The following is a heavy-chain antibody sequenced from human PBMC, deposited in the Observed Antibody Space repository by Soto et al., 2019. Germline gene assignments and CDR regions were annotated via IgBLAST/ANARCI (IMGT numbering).Heavy chain of an antibody. D-gene: IGHD3-9*01. CDR2: MNPNSGNT. CDR1: GYTFTSYD. Sequence: QVQLVQSGAEVKKPGASVKVSCKASGYTFTSYDINWVRQATGQGLEWMGWMNPNSGNTGYGQKFQGSVTMTRNTSIITSYMELSCLRSEDTAVYYCARERTYFGDYWGQGTLVTVTS. J-gene: IGHJ4*02. V-gene: IGHV1-8*01. CDR3: ARERTYFGDY.